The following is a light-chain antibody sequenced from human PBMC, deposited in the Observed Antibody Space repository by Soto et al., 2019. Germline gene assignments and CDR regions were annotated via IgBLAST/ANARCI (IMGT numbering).Light chain of an antibody. CDR1: RIIGHNY. CDR2: ATS. V-gene: IGKV3-20*01. J-gene: IGKJ1*01. Sequence: DNVMTQSPDTLSVSPGDRATLSCRASRIIGHNYLAWYQQKRGQPPRLLIYATSTRATGIPDGFSGSGSVTNFTLTISRLEPEDFAVYYCQQFGISPWTFGQGTKVEIK. CDR3: QQFGISPWT.